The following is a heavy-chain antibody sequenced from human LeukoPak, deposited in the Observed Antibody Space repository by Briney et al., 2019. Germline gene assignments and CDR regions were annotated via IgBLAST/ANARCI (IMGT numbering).Heavy chain of an antibody. CDR1: GFTFSSYA. V-gene: IGHV3-23*01. J-gene: IGHJ4*02. CDR3: AKDDYDFWSGYYGSGPFDY. CDR2: ISGSGGST. Sequence: GGSLRLSCAASGFTFSSYAMSWVRQAPGKGLEWVSAISGSGGSTYYADSVKGRFTISRDNSKNTLYLQMNRLRAEDTAVYYCAKDDYDFWSGYYGSGPFDYWGQGTLVTVSS. D-gene: IGHD3-3*01.